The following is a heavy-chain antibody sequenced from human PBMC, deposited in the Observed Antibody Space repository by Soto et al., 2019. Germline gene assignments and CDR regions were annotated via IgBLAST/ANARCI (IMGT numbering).Heavy chain of an antibody. CDR1: GFTFSGSA. CDR3: ATATRPSGRTAMVRYNWCDI. CDR2: ISGSGGNT. J-gene: IGHJ5*02. Sequence: EVQLLESGGRLIQPGGSLRLSCAPSGFTFSGSAMNWVRQAPGKGLEWVSTISGSGGNTYYADSVKGRFTVSRDNSKNTLSLQMNSLRADDTTVYYCATATRPSGRTAMVRYNWCDIWGKGTLVTVSS. D-gene: IGHD5-18*01. V-gene: IGHV3-23*01.